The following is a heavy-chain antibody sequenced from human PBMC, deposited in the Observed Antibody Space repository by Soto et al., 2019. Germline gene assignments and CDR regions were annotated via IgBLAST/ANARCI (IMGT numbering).Heavy chain of an antibody. CDR1: GAYISSRDYY. CDR2: IDYNGVT. J-gene: IGHJ4*02. D-gene: IGHD2-2*01. Sequence: SETLSLTCPVSGAYISSRDYYWGWIRQTPGTGLEWIGNIDYNGVTYYNPSLKGRVTVSKDTSKNQFSLKVASVTAADTAIYYCGRVMIGTSRHTDSDYWGQGTQVTVSS. CDR3: GRVMIGTSRHTDSDY. V-gene: IGHV4-39*01.